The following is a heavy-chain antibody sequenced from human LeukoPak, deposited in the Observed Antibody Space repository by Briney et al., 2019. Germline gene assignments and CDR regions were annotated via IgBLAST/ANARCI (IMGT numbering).Heavy chain of an antibody. D-gene: IGHD2-2*01. CDR1: GFTFSSYA. V-gene: IGHV3-23*01. Sequence: PGGSLRLSCAASGFTFSSYAMSWVRQAPGKGLEWVSAISGSGGSTYYADSVKGRFTISRDNSKNTLYLQMNSLRAEDTAVYYCAKDPLALIVVVPAAKVDYWGQGTLVTVSS. CDR2: ISGSGGST. J-gene: IGHJ4*02. CDR3: AKDPLALIVVVPAAKVDY.